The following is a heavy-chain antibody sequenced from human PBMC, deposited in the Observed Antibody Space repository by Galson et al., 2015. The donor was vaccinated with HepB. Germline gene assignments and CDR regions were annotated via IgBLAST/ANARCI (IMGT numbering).Heavy chain of an antibody. V-gene: IGHV3-30-3*01. Sequence: SLRLSCAASGFRFSSYAMHWVRQAPGKGLEWVAVISYDGSNKYYADSVKGRFTISRDNSKNTLYLQMNGPRAEDTAVYYCAREGDDYGDYVSGDYYGMDVWGQGTTVTVS. CDR2: ISYDGSNK. D-gene: IGHD4-17*01. CDR3: AREGDDYGDYVSGDYYGMDV. J-gene: IGHJ6*02. CDR1: GFRFSSYA.